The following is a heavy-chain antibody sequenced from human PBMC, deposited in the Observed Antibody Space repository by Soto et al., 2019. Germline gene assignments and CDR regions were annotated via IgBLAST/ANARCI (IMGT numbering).Heavy chain of an antibody. Sequence: SVKVACKASGGTFSSYASSWVRQAPGQGLEWMGGIIPIFGTANYAQKFQGRVTITADESTSTAYMELSSLRSEDTAVYYCARDQKPYYYGSGSYYKLDYWGQGTLVTVSS. V-gene: IGHV1-69*13. J-gene: IGHJ4*02. CDR3: ARDQKPYYYGSGSYYKLDY. D-gene: IGHD3-10*01. CDR2: IIPIFGTA. CDR1: GGTFSSYA.